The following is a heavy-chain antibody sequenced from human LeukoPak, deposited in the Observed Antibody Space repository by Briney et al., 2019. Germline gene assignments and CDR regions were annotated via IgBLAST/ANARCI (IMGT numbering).Heavy chain of an antibody. V-gene: IGHV4-4*07. CDR3: AREVAYYYDSSGYYPRRVSAFDI. J-gene: IGHJ3*02. CDR2: IYTSGST. CDR1: GGSISSYY. Sequence: SETLSLTCTVSGGSISSYYWSWIRQPAGKGLEWIGRIYTSGSTNYNPSLKSRVTMSVDTSKNQFSLKLSPVTAADTAVYYCAREVAYYYDSSGYYPRRVSAFDIWGQGTMVTVSS. D-gene: IGHD3-22*01.